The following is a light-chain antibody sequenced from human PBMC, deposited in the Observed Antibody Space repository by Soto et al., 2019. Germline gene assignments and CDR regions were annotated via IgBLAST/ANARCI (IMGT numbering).Light chain of an antibody. Sequence: ETVLTQSPAALSLSPGERASLSCRASQSVHTYLAWYQQKAGQAPRLLIYDASNRATGIPARFSGSGSGTDFTLTISSLEPEDCAVYYCQQRSNWPPSTFVQGTKLEIK. CDR3: QQRSNWPPST. V-gene: IGKV3-11*01. CDR2: DAS. J-gene: IGKJ2*01. CDR1: QSVHTY.